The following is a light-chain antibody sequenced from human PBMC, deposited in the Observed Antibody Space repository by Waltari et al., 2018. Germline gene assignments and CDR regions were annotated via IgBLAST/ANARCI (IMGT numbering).Light chain of an antibody. V-gene: IGKV1-5*01. CDR2: EGT. Sequence: TCRDSQCVRNSLAWYQLQQGNAPKLMIYEGTRLESGFPSRFSASGYGTDFTLTINSLQPDDFATYYCQQYSTYSWTFGQGTKVDIK. J-gene: IGKJ1*01. CDR1: QCVRNS. CDR3: QQYSTYSWT.